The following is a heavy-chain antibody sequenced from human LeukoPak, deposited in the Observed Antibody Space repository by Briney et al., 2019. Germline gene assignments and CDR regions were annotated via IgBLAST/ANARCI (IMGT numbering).Heavy chain of an antibody. J-gene: IGHJ4*02. V-gene: IGHV3-7*01. Sequence: RGSLRLSCTASGFTFSSYWMSWVRQAPGKGLEWVANIKQDGSEKYYVDSVKGRFTISRDNAKNSLYLQMNSLRAEDTAVYYCASGYSYGYPYWGQGTLVTVSS. D-gene: IGHD5-18*01. CDR1: GFTFSSYW. CDR3: ASGYSYGYPY. CDR2: IKQDGSEK.